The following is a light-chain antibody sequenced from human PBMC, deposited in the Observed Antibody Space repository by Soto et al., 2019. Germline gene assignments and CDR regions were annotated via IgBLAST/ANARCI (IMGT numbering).Light chain of an antibody. CDR3: QQYHTSPLT. CDR2: GAS. CDR1: QSVSSSY. Sequence: EIVLTQSPGTLSLSPGERATFSCRASQSVSSSYIAWYQQKRGQAPRRLIYGASIRATGIPDRFSGSGSGTDFTLTISRLEPEDFALYYCQQYHTSPLTCGQGTKVEIK. V-gene: IGKV3-20*01. J-gene: IGKJ1*01.